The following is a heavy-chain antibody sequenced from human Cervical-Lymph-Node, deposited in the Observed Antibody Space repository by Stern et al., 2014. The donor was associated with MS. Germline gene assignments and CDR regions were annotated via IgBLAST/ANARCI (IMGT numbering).Heavy chain of an antibody. CDR3: ARGIVTNRPAATLHNLFDP. J-gene: IGHJ5*02. D-gene: IGHD2-15*01. Sequence: VQLVESGAEVKKPGSSVKVSCKASGGTFSRSYAVSWVRQAPGQGLEWMGGIIPILGLPNYAQKFQSRLTITADNSTTTVYMELSSLTSEDTAIYYCARGIVTNRPAATLHNLFDPWGQGTLVTVSS. V-gene: IGHV1-69*09. CDR2: IIPILGLP. CDR1: GGTFSRSYA.